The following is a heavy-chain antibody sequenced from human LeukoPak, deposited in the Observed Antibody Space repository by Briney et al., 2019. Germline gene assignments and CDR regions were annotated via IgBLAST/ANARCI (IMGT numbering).Heavy chain of an antibody. J-gene: IGHJ4*02. V-gene: IGHV3-49*05. CDR1: GFTFGDYA. D-gene: IGHD6-19*01. CDR2: IRSKAYGGTT. CDR3: TRDPYSSGWYDY. Sequence: KTGGSLRLSCTAFGFTFGDYAMSWFRQAPGKGLEWVGFIRSKAYGGTTEYAASVKGRFTISRDDSKSIAYLQMNSLKTEDTAVYYCTRDPYSSGWYDYWGQGTLVTVSS.